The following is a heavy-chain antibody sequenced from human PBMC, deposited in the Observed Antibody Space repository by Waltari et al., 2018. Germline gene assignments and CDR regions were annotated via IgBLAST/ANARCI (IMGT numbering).Heavy chain of an antibody. V-gene: IGHV3-53*01. CDR2: IYSGGST. Sequence: EVQLVESGGGLIQPGGSLRLSGAASVFTVSRTYMSWVRRAPGKGLEWVSVIYSGGSTYYADSVKGRFTISRDNSKNTLYLQMNSLRAEDTAVYYCARDFGVIAPYGMDVWGQGTTVTVSS. CDR1: VFTVSRTY. CDR3: ARDFGVIAPYGMDV. J-gene: IGHJ6*02. D-gene: IGHD3-16*02.